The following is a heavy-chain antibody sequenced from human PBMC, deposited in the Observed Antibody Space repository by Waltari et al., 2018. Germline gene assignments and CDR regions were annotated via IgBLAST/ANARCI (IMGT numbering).Heavy chain of an antibody. D-gene: IGHD6-13*01. V-gene: IGHV3-21*01. CDR2: ISSSSSYI. CDR3: ARLVAAAGTDS. Sequence: EVQLVESGGGLVKPGGSLRLSCAASGFTFSSYSMKWVRQAPGKGLEWVSSISSSSSYIYYADSVKGRFTISRDNAKNSLYLQMNSLRAEDTAVYYCARLVAAAGTDSWGQGTLVTVSS. CDR1: GFTFSSYS. J-gene: IGHJ4*02.